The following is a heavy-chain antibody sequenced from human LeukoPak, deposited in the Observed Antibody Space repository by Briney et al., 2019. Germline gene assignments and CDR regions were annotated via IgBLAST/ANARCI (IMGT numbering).Heavy chain of an antibody. J-gene: IGHJ4*02. D-gene: IGHD2-21*02. CDR2: IYYSGST. Sequence: SETLSLTCTVSGGSISSSSYYWGWIRQPPGKGLEWIGSIYYSGSTYYNPSPRSRVTISVDTSKNQFSLKLSSVTAADTAVYYCARQGDPADYWGQGTLVTVSS. CDR1: GGSISSSSYY. CDR3: ARQGDPADY. V-gene: IGHV4-39*01.